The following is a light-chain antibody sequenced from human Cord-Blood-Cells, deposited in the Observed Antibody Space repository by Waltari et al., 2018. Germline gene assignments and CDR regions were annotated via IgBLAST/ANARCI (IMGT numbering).Light chain of an antibody. CDR1: QSVSSSY. V-gene: IGKV3-20*01. CDR2: GAS. CDR3: QQYGSSPFT. Sequence: ETVLTPSPVTLSLSPGERATLPSRASQSVSSSYLAWYQQKPGQAPRLLSYGASSRATGIPDRFSGSGSGTDFTLTISRLEPEDFAVYYCQQYGSSPFTFGPGTKVDIK. J-gene: IGKJ3*01.